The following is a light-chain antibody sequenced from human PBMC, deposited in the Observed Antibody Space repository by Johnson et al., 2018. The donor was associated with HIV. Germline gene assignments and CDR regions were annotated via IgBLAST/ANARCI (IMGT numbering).Light chain of an antibody. J-gene: IGLJ1*01. Sequence: QSVFTQPPSVSAAPGQKVTISCSGSSSNIGNNYVSWYQQLPGTAPKLLIYENNKRPSGIPDRFSGSKSGTSATLGITGLQTGDEADYYCGTWDSSLGVFGTGTKVTVL. CDR2: ENN. V-gene: IGLV1-51*02. CDR1: SSNIGNNY. CDR3: GTWDSSLGV.